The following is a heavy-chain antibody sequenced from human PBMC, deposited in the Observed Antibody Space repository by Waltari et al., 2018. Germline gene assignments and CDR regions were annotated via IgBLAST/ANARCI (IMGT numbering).Heavy chain of an antibody. J-gene: IGHJ4*02. CDR2: IKQDGSEK. Sequence: EVQLVESGGGLVQPGGSLRLSCAASGFTFSSYWMSWVRQAPGKGLDCVANIKQDGSEKYYVDSVKGRFTISRDNAKNSLYLQMNSLRAEDTAVYYCARAPSSGWSHYFDYWGQGTLVTVSS. D-gene: IGHD6-19*01. CDR1: GFTFSSYW. CDR3: ARAPSSGWSHYFDY. V-gene: IGHV3-7*01.